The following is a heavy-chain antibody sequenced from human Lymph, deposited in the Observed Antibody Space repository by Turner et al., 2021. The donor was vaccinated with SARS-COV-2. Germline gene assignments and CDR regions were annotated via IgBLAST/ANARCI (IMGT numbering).Heavy chain of an antibody. Sequence: QIQLQETGPGLGKTSQTLSPTCTLSGGSLSSGGYYWSWVRQHPGKGLEWIGYIYYSGSSYHNPSLNSRVTISVDTSKIQLSLKFVSVTAADTAVYYCAIVRSAAGFWYFDLWGRGTLVTVSS. CDR3: AIVRSAAGFWYFDL. CDR2: IYYSGSS. J-gene: IGHJ2*01. CDR1: GGSLSSGGYY. D-gene: IGHD6-13*01. V-gene: IGHV4-31*03.